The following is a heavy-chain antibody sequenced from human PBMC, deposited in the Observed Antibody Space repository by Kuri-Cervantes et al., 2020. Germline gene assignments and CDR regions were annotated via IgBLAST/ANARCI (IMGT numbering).Heavy chain of an antibody. D-gene: IGHD6-6*01. CDR3: ASSTSLHGNVDY. J-gene: IGHJ4*02. CDR2: ISWNSGSI. Sequence: GGSLRLSCAASGFTFDDYAMHWVRQAPGKGLEWVSGISWNSGSIGYADSVKGRFTISRDNSKNTLYLQMNSLRADDTAVYYCASSTSLHGNVDYWGQGTLVTVSS. V-gene: IGHV3-9*01. CDR1: GFTFDDYA.